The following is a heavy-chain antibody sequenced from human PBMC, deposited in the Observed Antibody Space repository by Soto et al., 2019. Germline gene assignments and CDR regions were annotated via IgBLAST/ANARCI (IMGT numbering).Heavy chain of an antibody. CDR1: GGSFSGYY. CDR2: INHSGST. V-gene: IGHV4-34*01. CDR3: ARGLTGYDYVWGSYRHLYYFDY. Sequence: QVQLQQWGAGLLKPSETLSLTCAVYGGSFSGYYWSWIRRPPGKGLEWIGEINHSGSTNYNPSLKSRVTISVDTSKNQFSLKLSSVTAADTAVYYCARGLTGYDYVWGSYRHLYYFDYWGQGTLVTVSS. D-gene: IGHD3-16*02. J-gene: IGHJ4*02.